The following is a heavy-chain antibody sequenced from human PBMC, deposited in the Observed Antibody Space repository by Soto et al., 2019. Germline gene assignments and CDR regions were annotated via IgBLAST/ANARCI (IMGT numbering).Heavy chain of an antibody. CDR3: ARGQWSGGAAAGTGDAFDI. CDR2: ISSSSSYI. D-gene: IGHD6-13*01. CDR1: GFTFSSYS. J-gene: IGHJ3*02. Sequence: GGSLRLSCAASGFTFSSYSMNWVRQAPGKGLEWVSSISSSSSYIYYADSVKGRFTISRDNAKNSLYLQMNSLRAEDAAVYYCARGQWSGGAAAGTGDAFDIWGQGTMVTVSS. V-gene: IGHV3-21*01.